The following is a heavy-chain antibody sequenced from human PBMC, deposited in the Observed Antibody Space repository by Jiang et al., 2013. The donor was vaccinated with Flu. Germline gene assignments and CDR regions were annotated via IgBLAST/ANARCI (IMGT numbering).Heavy chain of an antibody. CDR1: GYTFTSYG. J-gene: IGHJ6*02. CDR3: VRDDSAYYYDLGDYSYGMDV. Sequence: HSGAEVKKPGAAVKVSCKASGYTFTSYGINWVRQAPGQGLEWLGRISANKGNTKYARRIQGRVTMTTETSTTTAYMELKSLRSDDTAIYYCVRDDSAYYYDLGDYSYGMDVWGPRDHSPPSP. D-gene: IGHD3-22*01. CDR2: ISANKGNT. V-gene: IGHV1-18*04.